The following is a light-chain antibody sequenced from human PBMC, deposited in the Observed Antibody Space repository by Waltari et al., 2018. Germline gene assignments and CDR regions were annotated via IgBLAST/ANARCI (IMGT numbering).Light chain of an antibody. V-gene: IGKV3-20*01. CDR3: QNHERLPAT. J-gene: IGKJ1*01. CDR1: QNIGRY. CDR2: AAS. Sequence: ELVLTQSPGTLSLSPGERATLSCRASQNIGRYLVWYQQTPGQPPRLLIYAASTRATGIPDRFIGSGSGTDFSLTIARLEPEDFAVYFCQNHERLPATFGQGTKVEI.